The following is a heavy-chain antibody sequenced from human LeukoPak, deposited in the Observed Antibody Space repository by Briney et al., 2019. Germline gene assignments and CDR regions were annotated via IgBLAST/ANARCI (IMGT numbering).Heavy chain of an antibody. D-gene: IGHD3-22*01. J-gene: IGHJ5*02. CDR2: ISSSSSYI. CDR1: GFTFSSYS. V-gene: IGHV3-21*01. CDR3: ARDYTAMYYYDSSGLNWFDP. Sequence: PGGSLRLSCAASGFTFSSYSMNWVRQAPGKGLEWVSSISSSSSYIYYADSVKGRFTISRDNAKNSLYLQMNSLRAEDTAVYYCARDYTAMYYYDSSGLNWFDPWGQGTLVTVSS.